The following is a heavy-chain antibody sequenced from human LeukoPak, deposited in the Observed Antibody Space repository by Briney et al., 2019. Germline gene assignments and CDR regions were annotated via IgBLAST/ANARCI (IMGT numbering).Heavy chain of an antibody. J-gene: IGHJ4*02. Sequence: AWEALKISCKGSGYIFTSYLIGWVRQMPGKGLEWMGIIYPADSDTIYSPSFQGQITISAGKAISPAYLQESSLKASDTAMYYCASRSPRVERAFDYWGQGTLVTVSS. CDR1: GYIFTSYL. CDR3: ASRSPRVERAFDY. CDR2: IYPADSDT. V-gene: IGHV5-51*01. D-gene: IGHD3-10*01.